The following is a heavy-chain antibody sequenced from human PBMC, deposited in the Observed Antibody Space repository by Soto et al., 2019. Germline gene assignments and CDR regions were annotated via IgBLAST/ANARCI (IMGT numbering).Heavy chain of an antibody. Sequence: PGGSLRLSCAASGFTFDDYGMSWVRQAPGKGLEWVSGINWNGGSTGYADSVKGRFTISRDNAKNSLYLQMNSLRAEDTALYHCARAINYDYISSGFDPWGQGTLVTVSS. CDR1: GFTFDDYG. D-gene: IGHD3-16*01. CDR2: INWNGGST. J-gene: IGHJ5*02. CDR3: ARAINYDYISSGFDP. V-gene: IGHV3-20*01.